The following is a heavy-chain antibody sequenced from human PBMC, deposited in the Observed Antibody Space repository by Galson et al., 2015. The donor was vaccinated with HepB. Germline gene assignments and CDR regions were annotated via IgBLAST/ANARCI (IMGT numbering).Heavy chain of an antibody. CDR2: IRSKANSYAT. V-gene: IGHV3-73*01. CDR1: GFTFSGSA. CDR3: TSRPSIVGATTGQIIDY. Sequence: SLRLSCAASGFTFSGSAMHWVRQASGKGLEWVGRIRSKANSYATAYAASVKGRFTISRDDSKNTAYLQMNSLKTEDTAVYYCTSRPSIVGATTGQIIDYWGQGTLVTVSS. D-gene: IGHD1-26*01. J-gene: IGHJ4*02.